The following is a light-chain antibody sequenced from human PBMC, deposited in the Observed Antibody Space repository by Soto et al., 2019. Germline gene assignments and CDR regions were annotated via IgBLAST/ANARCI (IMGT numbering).Light chain of an antibody. CDR2: GAS. V-gene: IGKV3-20*01. CDR3: QQGST. Sequence: EIVLTQSPGTLSLSPGERATLSCRASQSVSSSYLAWYQQKPGQAPRLLIYGASSRATGIPDRFSGSASGTDFTLTISRLEPDDFAVYYCQQGSTFGQGTKLEIK. J-gene: IGKJ2*01. CDR1: QSVSSSY.